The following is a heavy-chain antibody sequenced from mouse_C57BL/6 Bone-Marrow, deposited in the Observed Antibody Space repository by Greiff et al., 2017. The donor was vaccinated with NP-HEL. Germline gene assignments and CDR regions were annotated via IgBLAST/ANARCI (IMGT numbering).Heavy chain of an antibody. D-gene: IGHD1-1*01. Sequence: VQLQQPGAELVKPGASVKLSCKASGYTFTSYWMHWVKQRPGQGLEWIGEIDPSDSYTNYNQKFKGKSTLTVDKSSSRAYMQLSSLTSEDSAVYYCARSNHYYGSSYDWYFDVWGTGTTVTVSS. J-gene: IGHJ1*03. CDR3: ARSNHYYGSSYDWYFDV. V-gene: IGHV1-69*01. CDR1: GYTFTSYW. CDR2: IDPSDSYT.